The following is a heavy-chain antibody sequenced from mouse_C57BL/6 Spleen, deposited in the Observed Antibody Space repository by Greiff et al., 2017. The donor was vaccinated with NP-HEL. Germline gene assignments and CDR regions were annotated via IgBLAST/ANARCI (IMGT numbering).Heavy chain of an antibody. Sequence: EVQRVESGEGLVKPGGSLKLSCAASGFTFSSYAMSWVRQTPEKRLEWVAYISSGGDYIYYADTVKGRFTISRDNARNTLYLQMSSLKSEDTAMYYCTREGFGSRYRYFDVWGTGTTVTVSS. V-gene: IGHV5-9-1*02. CDR3: TREGFGSRYRYFDV. D-gene: IGHD1-1*01. CDR1: GFTFSSYA. CDR2: ISSGGDYI. J-gene: IGHJ1*03.